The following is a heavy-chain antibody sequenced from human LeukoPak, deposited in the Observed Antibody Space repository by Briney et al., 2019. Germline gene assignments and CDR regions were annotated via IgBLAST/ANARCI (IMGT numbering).Heavy chain of an antibody. CDR2: IYYSEST. CDR3: ARGRGIVVVPAAIPAPRFDY. V-gene: IGHV4-31*03. Sequence: SETLSLTCTVSGGSISSGGYYWSWIRQHPGKGLEWIGYIYYSESTYYNPSLKSRVTISVDTSKNQFSLKLSSVNAADTAVYYCARGRGIVVVPAAIPAPRFDYWGQGTLVTVSS. CDR1: GGSISSGGYY. J-gene: IGHJ4*02. D-gene: IGHD2-2*01.